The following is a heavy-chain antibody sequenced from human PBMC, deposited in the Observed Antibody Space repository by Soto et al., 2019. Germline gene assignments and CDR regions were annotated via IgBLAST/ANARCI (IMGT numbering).Heavy chain of an antibody. CDR3: ARGYSVYYYDSSGYYWFDP. CDR2: MNPNSGNT. J-gene: IGHJ5*02. V-gene: IGHV1-8*01. CDR1: GYTFTSYD. Sequence: ASVKVSCKASGYTFTSYDINWVRQATGQGLEWMGWMNPNSGNTGYAQKFQGRVTMTRNTSISTAYMELSSLRSEDTAVYYCARGYSVYYYDSSGYYWFDPWGQGTLVTVSS. D-gene: IGHD3-22*01.